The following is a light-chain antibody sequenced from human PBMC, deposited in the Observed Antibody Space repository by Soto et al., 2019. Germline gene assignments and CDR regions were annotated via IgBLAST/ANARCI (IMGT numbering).Light chain of an antibody. CDR2: DAS. J-gene: IGKJ1*01. CDR1: QSVSSY. Sequence: EIVLTQSPATLSLSPGERATLSCRASQSVSSYLAWYQQKPGQAPRLLIYDASNRATGIPARLSGSGSGTDFTLTISSLEPEDFAVYYCQQRSNWLRTFGQGTKVDIK. CDR3: QQRSNWLRT. V-gene: IGKV3-11*01.